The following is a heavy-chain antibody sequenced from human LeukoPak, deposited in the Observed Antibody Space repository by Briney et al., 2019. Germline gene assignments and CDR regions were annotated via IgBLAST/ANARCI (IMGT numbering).Heavy chain of an antibody. Sequence: ASVKVSCKASGYTFTSYYIFWVRQAPGQGLEWMGIINPRTGSTSYAQKFQGRVTMTRDTSISTAYMELSRLRSDDTAVYYCARAPVRFRIAAAVYHSDYWGQGTLVTVSS. CDR3: ARAPVRFRIAAAVYHSDY. V-gene: IGHV1-2*02. D-gene: IGHD6-13*01. CDR1: GYTFTSYY. J-gene: IGHJ4*02. CDR2: INPRTGST.